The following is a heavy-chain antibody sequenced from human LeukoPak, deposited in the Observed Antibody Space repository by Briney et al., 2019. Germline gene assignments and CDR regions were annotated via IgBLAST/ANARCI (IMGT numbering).Heavy chain of an antibody. CDR2: IYVDGST. V-gene: IGHV3-53*01. J-gene: IGHJ4*02. CDR3: ASVTTVTI. Sequence: GGSLRLSCAASGFTVSSNYMSWVRQAPGKGLEWVSVIYVDGSTYYADSVKGRFSISRDNSKNTLSLQMNSLRAEDTAVYYCASVTTVTIWGQGTLVTVSS. CDR1: GFTVSSNY. D-gene: IGHD4-17*01.